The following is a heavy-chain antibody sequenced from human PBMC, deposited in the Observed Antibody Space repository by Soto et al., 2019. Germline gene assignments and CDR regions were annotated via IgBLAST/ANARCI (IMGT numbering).Heavy chain of an antibody. CDR2: ILYSGST. D-gene: IGHD2-21*02. CDR1: AGSISSVNYY. CDR3: ARGWQAGTATYDY. V-gene: IGHV4-31*01. J-gene: IGHJ4*02. Sequence: QVQLQESGPGLVKPSQTLSLTCRVSAGSISSVNYYWDWIRQHPGKGFEWIGYILYSGSTYYNPSLKRPVTISVGTSKCPFSLKMGSVTAADTAVYYCARGWQAGTATYDYWGQGTLVTDCS.